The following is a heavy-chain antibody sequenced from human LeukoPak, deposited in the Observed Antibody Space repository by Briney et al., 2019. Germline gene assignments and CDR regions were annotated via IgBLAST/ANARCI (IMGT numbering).Heavy chain of an antibody. D-gene: IGHD2-15*01. CDR1: GYTFTGYY. CDR2: INPNRGGT. Sequence: GASVKVSCKASGYTFTGYYMHWVRQAPGQGLEWMGRINPNRGGTNYAQKFQGRVTMHRDTSISTAYMELSRLRSDDTAVYYCARDSSFYCSGGSCYPYNWFDPWGQGTLVSVSS. V-gene: IGHV1-2*06. CDR3: ARDSSFYCSGGSCYPYNWFDP. J-gene: IGHJ5*02.